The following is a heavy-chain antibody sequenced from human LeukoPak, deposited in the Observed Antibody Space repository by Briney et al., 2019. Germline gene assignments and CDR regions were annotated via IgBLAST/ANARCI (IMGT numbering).Heavy chain of an antibody. V-gene: IGHV3-21*01. Sequence: GGSLRLSCAASGFTFSSYSMNWVRQAPGKGLEWVSSISSSSSYIYYADSVKGRFTISRDNAKNSLYLQMNSLRAEDTAVYYCARDGGYGGYEEAGYWGQGTLVTVSS. CDR2: ISSSSSYI. CDR3: ARDGGYGGYEEAGY. D-gene: IGHD5-12*01. J-gene: IGHJ4*02. CDR1: GFTFSSYS.